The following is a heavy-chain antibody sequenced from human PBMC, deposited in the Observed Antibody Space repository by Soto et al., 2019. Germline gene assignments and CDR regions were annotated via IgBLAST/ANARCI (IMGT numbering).Heavy chain of an antibody. V-gene: IGHV1-69*02. Sequence: SVKVSCKASGGTFSSYTISWVRQAPGQGLEWMGRIIPILGIANYAQKFQGRVTITADKSTSTAYMELSSLRSEDTAVYYCASLYCSGGSCYHPPKYFQHWGQGTLVTVSS. CDR3: ASLYCSGGSCYHPPKYFQH. CDR2: IIPILGIA. D-gene: IGHD2-15*01. CDR1: GGTFSSYT. J-gene: IGHJ1*01.